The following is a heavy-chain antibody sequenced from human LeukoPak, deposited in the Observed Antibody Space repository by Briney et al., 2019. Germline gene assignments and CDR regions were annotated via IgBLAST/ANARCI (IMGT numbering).Heavy chain of an antibody. D-gene: IGHD2-15*01. Sequence: SETLSLTCTVSSGSISSSSHYWGGIRLPPGKGLEWIGSIYYSGSTYYNPSLKSRVTISVDTSKNQFSLKLSSVTAADTAVYYCARLVEYTPIYFDYWGQGTLVTVSS. CDR1: SGSISSSSHY. J-gene: IGHJ4*02. CDR3: ARLVEYTPIYFDY. CDR2: IYYSGST. V-gene: IGHV4-39*01.